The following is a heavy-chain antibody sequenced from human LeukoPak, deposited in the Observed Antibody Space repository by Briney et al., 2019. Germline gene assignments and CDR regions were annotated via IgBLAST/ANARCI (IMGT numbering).Heavy chain of an antibody. CDR2: ISINGGTT. J-gene: IGHJ5*02. CDR1: GLTLNNNA. V-gene: IGHV3-23*01. CDR3: AKDLRSLYESGNYGWFDP. D-gene: IGHD3-10*01. Sequence: GESLTLPCAASGLTLNNNAMSWVRQAPGKGPEWVSSISINGGTTYYADSVKCRFTISRDNSKNTLYLQMNSLRAEDTAVYYCAKDLRSLYESGNYGWFDPWGQGALVTVSS.